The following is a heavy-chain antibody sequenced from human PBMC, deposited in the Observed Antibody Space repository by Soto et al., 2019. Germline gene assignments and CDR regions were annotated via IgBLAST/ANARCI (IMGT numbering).Heavy chain of an antibody. Sequence: QVQLVESGGGVVQPGRSLRLSCAASGFTFSSYGMHWVRQAPGKGREWVAVISYDGSNKYYADSVKGRFTISRDNSKNTLYLQMNSLRAEDTAVYYCAKGSEELDYWGQGTLVTVSS. CDR2: ISYDGSNK. CDR3: AKGSEELDY. CDR1: GFTFSSYG. V-gene: IGHV3-30*18. J-gene: IGHJ4*02. D-gene: IGHD1-26*01.